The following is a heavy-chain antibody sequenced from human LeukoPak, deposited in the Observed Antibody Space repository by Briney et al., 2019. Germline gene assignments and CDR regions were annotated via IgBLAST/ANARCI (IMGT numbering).Heavy chain of an antibody. V-gene: IGHV1-18*01. Sequence: ASVKVSCKASGYTSTSYGISWVRQAPGQGLEWMGWISAYNGNTNYAQKLQGRVTMTTDTSTSTAYMELRSLRSDDTAVYYCARAPSYDSSGYSNYWGQGTLVTVSS. CDR2: ISAYNGNT. J-gene: IGHJ4*02. CDR1: GYTSTSYG. D-gene: IGHD3-22*01. CDR3: ARAPSYDSSGYSNY.